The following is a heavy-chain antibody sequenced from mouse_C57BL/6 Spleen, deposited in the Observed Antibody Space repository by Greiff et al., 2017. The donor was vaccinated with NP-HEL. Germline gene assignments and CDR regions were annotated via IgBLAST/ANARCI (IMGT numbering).Heavy chain of an antibody. CDR3: ERVKEDYYKNYDNGY. D-gene: IGHD2-4*01. Sequence: QVQLQQSGAELVKPGASVKLSCKASGYTFTSYWMHWVKQRPGQGLEWIGMLHPNGGSTNYNEKFQSKATLTVDKSSSTAYMQLSSLTSEDSAVYYCERVKEDYYKNYDNGYWGQGTTVTVST. V-gene: IGHV1-64*01. J-gene: IGHJ4*01. CDR1: GYTFTSYW. CDR2: LHPNGGST.